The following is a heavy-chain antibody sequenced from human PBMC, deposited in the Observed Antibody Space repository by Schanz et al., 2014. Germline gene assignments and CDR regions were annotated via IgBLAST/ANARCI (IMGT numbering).Heavy chain of an antibody. V-gene: IGHV3-30*03. CDR1: GFSFSDYG. CDR2: ISYHGSEK. CDR3: ARLATSKSRLGDAVDI. J-gene: IGHJ3*02. D-gene: IGHD6-6*01. Sequence: QVQLVESGGSVVQPGRSLRLSCAGSGFSFSDYGMHWVRQAPGRGLEWVAVISYHGSEKYYADSVQGRFTLSKDFSKDTLYLQLTSLRPEDTAVYYCARLATSKSRLGDAVDIWGQGTMVTVSS.